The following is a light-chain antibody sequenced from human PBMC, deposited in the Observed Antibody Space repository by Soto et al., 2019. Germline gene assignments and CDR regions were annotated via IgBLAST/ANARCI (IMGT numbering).Light chain of an antibody. CDR1: ENVRTF. CDR3: QQRGNWPH. V-gene: IGKV3-11*01. CDR2: GAS. Sequence: VLPQSPATLSLSPGERATLSCRASENVRTFVDWYQQKPGQAPRLLIYGASNRATDIPARFSGSGSGTDFTLTISNLEPEDFATYFCQQRGNWPHFGQGTRLEIK. J-gene: IGKJ5*01.